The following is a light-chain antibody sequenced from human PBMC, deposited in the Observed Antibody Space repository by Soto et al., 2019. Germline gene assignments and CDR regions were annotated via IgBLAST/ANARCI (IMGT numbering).Light chain of an antibody. CDR3: QQLNSYPLT. V-gene: IGKV1-5*01. CDR1: QSISSW. CDR2: DAS. J-gene: IGKJ5*01. Sequence: DIQMTQSPSTLSASVGDRVTITCRASQSISSWLAWYQQKPGKAPKLLIYDASSLESGVPSRFSGSGFGTEFTLTISSLQPDDFATYFCQQLNSYPLTFGQGTRLEI.